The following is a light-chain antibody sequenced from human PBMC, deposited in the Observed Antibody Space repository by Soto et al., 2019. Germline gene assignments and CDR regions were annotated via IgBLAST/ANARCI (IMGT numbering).Light chain of an antibody. CDR1: QSISSW. CDR2: KAS. J-gene: IGKJ1*01. Sequence: DIQMTQSPSTLSASVGDRVTITCRASQSISSWLAWYQQKQGKAPKLLIYKASNLESGVPSRFSGSGSGTEFTLTISSLQPDDCATYYFQQYSTYSWTFGQGTQVEIK. CDR3: QQYSTYSWT. V-gene: IGKV1-5*03.